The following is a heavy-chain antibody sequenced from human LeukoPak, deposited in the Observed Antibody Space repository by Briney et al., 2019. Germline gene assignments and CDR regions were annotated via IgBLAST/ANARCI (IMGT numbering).Heavy chain of an antibody. CDR3: APCSRTGGWFDP. CDR2: IYYSGST. D-gene: IGHD6-13*01. V-gene: IGHV4-31*03. CDR1: GGSISSGGYY. Sequence: TLSLTCTVSGGSISSGGYYWSWIRQHPGEGLVWVGYIYYSGSTYYNPSLKSRVTISVDTSKNQFSLKLSSVTAADTAVYYCAPCSRTGGWFDPCGQGTLVIVSS. J-gene: IGHJ5*02.